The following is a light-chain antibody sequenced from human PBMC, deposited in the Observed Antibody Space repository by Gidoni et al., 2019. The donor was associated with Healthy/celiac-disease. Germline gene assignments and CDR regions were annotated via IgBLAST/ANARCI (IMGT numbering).Light chain of an antibody. V-gene: IGKV1-6*01. CDR3: LQDYNYPLT. CDR1: QGIRND. Sequence: SASVGDRVTITCRASQGIRNDLGWYQQKPGKAPKLLIYAASSLQSGVPSRFSGSGSGTDFTLTISSLQTEDFATYYCLQDYNYPLTFGGGTKVEIK. J-gene: IGKJ4*01. CDR2: AAS.